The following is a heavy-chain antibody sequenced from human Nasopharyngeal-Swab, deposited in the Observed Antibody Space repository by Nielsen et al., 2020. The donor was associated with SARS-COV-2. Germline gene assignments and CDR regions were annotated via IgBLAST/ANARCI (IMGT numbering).Heavy chain of an antibody. Sequence: ESLKTPRAASGITFSSYWLHLVPQAPGKGLVWVSRINSDGSSTSYADSVKGRFTISRDNAKNTLYLQMNSLRAEDTAVYYCARWSSSWSLVTWGQGTLVTVSS. CDR2: INSDGSST. V-gene: IGHV3-74*01. J-gene: IGHJ4*02. D-gene: IGHD6-13*01. CDR1: GITFSSYW. CDR3: ARWSSSWSLVT.